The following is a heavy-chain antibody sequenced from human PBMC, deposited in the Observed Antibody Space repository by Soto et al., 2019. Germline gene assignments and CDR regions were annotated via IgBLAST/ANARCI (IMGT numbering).Heavy chain of an antibody. CDR1: GYTCTGYY. V-gene: IGHV1-2*02. CDR3: ARITMIVVVNPDAFDI. Sequence: ASVKVSCKASGYTCTGYYMHWVLQAPGQGLEWMGWINPNSGGTNYAQKFQGRVTMTRDTSISTAYMELSRLRSDDTAVYYCARITMIVVVNPDAFDIWGQGTMVTVSS. D-gene: IGHD3-22*01. J-gene: IGHJ3*02. CDR2: INPNSGGT.